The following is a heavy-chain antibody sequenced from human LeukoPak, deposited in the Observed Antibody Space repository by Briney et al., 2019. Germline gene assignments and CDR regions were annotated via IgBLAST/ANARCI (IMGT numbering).Heavy chain of an antibody. CDR3: ARERKYCSSTSCYGGDFDY. D-gene: IGHD2-2*01. Sequence: GGSLRLSCAASGFTFSSYWMHWVRQAPGKGLVWVSRINTDGSSTSYADSVKGRFTSSRDNAKNSLYLQMNSLRAEDTAVYYCARERKYCSSTSCYGGDFDYWGQGTLVTVSS. J-gene: IGHJ4*02. CDR2: INTDGSST. V-gene: IGHV3-74*01. CDR1: GFTFSSYW.